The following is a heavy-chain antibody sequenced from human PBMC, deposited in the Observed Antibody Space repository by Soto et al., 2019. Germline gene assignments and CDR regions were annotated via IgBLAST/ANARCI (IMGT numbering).Heavy chain of an antibody. J-gene: IGHJ6*02. CDR3: ARADGCSSTSCYNPLXKIFALPNGNYYYGMDV. D-gene: IGHD2-2*02. CDR2: ISSSSSYI. Sequence: GGSLRLSCAASGFTFSSYSMNWVRQAPGKGLEWVSSISSSSSYIYYADSVKGRFTISRDNAKNSLYLQMNSLRAEDTAVYYCARADGCSSTSCYNPLXKIFALPNGNYYYGMDVWGQGTTVTVSS. CDR1: GFTFSSYS. V-gene: IGHV3-21*01.